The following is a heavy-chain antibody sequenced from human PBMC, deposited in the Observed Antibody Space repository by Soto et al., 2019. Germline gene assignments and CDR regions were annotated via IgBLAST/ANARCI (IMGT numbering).Heavy chain of an antibody. CDR2: IFHSGST. CDR3: AHRPIVGAAI. Sequence: QVQLQESGPGLVKPSGTLSLTCAVFGGSISNSNWWTWVRQPPGKGLDWIGEIFHSGSTNSNSSLMGRVTISVDKANNQLSLKLSSVTAADTAVYYCAHRPIVGAAIWGQGTLVTVSS. V-gene: IGHV4-4*02. CDR1: GGSISNSNW. J-gene: IGHJ4*02. D-gene: IGHD1-26*01.